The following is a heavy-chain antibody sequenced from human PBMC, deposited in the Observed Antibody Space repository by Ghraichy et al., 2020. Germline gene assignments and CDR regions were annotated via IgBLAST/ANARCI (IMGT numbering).Heavy chain of an antibody. CDR3: ARRAANWGFFDY. Sequence: GESLNISCAASGFSFSTNAMNWVRQAPGKGLECVSTIAYNSDTTYYADSVKGRFTISSDKSKNTLYLQMDSLRAEDTAVYYCARRAANWGFFDYWGQGALVSVSS. CDR1: GFSFSTNA. D-gene: IGHD7-27*01. J-gene: IGHJ4*02. V-gene: IGHV3-23*01. CDR2: IAYNSDTT.